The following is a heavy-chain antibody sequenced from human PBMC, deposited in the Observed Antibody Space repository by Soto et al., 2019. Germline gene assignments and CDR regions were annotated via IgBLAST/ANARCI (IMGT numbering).Heavy chain of an antibody. CDR2: ISWNSGSI. Sequence: GGSLRLSCAASGFTFDDYAMHWVRQAPGKGLEWVSGISWNSGSIGYADSVKGRFTISRDNAKNSLYLQMNSLRAEDTALYYCAKATLGGDYDFWSGYYYFDYWGQGTLVTVSS. J-gene: IGHJ4*02. CDR1: GFTFDDYA. V-gene: IGHV3-9*01. D-gene: IGHD3-3*01. CDR3: AKATLGGDYDFWSGYYYFDY.